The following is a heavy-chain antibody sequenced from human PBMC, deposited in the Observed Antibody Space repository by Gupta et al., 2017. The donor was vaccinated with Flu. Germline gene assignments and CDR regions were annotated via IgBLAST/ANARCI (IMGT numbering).Heavy chain of an antibody. V-gene: IGHV3-23*01. CDR1: GFTFDKYG. CDR3: AKGRQWVVYHYFDY. CDR2: INGNGVNT. D-gene: IGHD6-19*01. Sequence: EVQLMESGGGVVQAGGSLTLSCAGSGFTFDKYGMSWGRQAPGKGLEWVSAINGNGVNTYYADSVKGRFTISRDNSKNSLYLQMNSLTAEDTAVYYCAKGRQWVVYHYFDYWGQGTLVPVSS. J-gene: IGHJ4*02.